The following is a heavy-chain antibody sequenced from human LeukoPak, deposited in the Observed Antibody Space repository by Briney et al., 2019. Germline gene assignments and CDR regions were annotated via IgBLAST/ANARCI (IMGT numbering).Heavy chain of an antibody. CDR3: ARAPSGGWFGELNWFDP. J-gene: IGHJ5*02. D-gene: IGHD3-10*01. CDR1: GGSFSGYY. CDR2: INHSGST. Sequence: SETLSLTCAVYGGSFSGYYWSWIRQPPGKGLEWIGEINHSGSTNYNPSLKSRVTISVDTSKNQFSLKLSSVTAADTAVYYCARAPSGGWFGELNWFDPWGQGTLVTVSS. V-gene: IGHV4-34*01.